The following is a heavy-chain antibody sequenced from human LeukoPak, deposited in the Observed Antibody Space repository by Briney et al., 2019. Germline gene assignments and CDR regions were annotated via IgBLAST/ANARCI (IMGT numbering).Heavy chain of an antibody. Sequence: GGSLRLSCAASGFTFSSYSMNWVRQAPGKGLEWVSFISSSSSYIYYADSVKGRFTISRDNAKNSLYLQMNSLRAEDTAVYYCARDYCSGGSCYSNAFDIWGQGTMVTVSS. V-gene: IGHV3-21*01. CDR2: ISSSSSYI. CDR3: ARDYCSGGSCYSNAFDI. CDR1: GFTFSSYS. J-gene: IGHJ3*02. D-gene: IGHD2-15*01.